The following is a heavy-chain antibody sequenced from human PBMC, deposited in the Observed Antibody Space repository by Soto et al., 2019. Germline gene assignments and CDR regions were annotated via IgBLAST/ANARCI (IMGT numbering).Heavy chain of an antibody. CDR1: GFTFSNYA. V-gene: IGHV3-30-3*01. J-gene: IGHJ6*02. Sequence: QVQLVESGGGVVQPGRSLRLSCAASGFTFSNYAMYWVRQAPGKGLEWVAVISYDGNNKYYADSVKGRFTISRDNSENTLYLQMTSLRAEDTAVYYCARAGCDGGTCYTMVGLRYGMDVWGQGTTVTVSS. D-gene: IGHD2-15*01. CDR3: ARAGCDGGTCYTMVGLRYGMDV. CDR2: ISYDGNNK.